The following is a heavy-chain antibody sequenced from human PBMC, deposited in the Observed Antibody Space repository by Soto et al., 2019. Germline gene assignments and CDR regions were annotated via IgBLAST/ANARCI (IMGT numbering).Heavy chain of an antibody. J-gene: IGHJ6*02. D-gene: IGHD2-2*01. Sequence: QVQLVQSGAEVKKPGSSVKVSCKASGGTFSSYAISWVRQAPGQGLEWMGGIIPISGTANYAQKFQGRVTITADESTSTGYMELRSLRYEDTAVYYCARSQGSRTSLEIYYYYYYGVDVWGQGTTVTVSS. CDR3: ARSQGSRTSLEIYYYYYYGVDV. CDR1: GGTFSSYA. CDR2: IIPISGTA. V-gene: IGHV1-69*01.